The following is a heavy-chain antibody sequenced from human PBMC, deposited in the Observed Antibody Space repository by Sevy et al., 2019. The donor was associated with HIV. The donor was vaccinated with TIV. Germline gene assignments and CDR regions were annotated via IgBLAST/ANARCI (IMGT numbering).Heavy chain of an antibody. CDR3: ARDVHADRTGGS. D-gene: IGHD3-10*01. V-gene: IGHV4-61*02. CDR1: GASISSGDYS. CDR2: IYTSGNT. J-gene: IGHJ5*02. Sequence: SETLSLTCTVSGASISSGDYSWSWIRQPAGEGLEWIGRIYTSGNTKYNPSLKSRVTMSLDMSKNQFSLKLNSVTAADTAVYYCARDVHADRTGGSWGQGTLVTVSS.